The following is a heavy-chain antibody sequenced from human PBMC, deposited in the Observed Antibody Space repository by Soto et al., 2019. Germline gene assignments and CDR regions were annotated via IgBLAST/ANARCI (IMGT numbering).Heavy chain of an antibody. CDR1: GFTFSSFA. CDR3: AKGTAVTTGDMAY. J-gene: IGHJ4*02. V-gene: IGHV3-23*01. D-gene: IGHD4-17*01. CDR2: LTGSGDST. Sequence: EVQLLESGGGLVQPGGSLRLSCAASGFTFSSFAMTWVRQAPGKGLEWVSSLTGSGDSTYYADSVKGRFTISRDNSKNTLYLQMNSLRADDTALYGCAKGTAVTTGDMAYWGQGTLVTVSS.